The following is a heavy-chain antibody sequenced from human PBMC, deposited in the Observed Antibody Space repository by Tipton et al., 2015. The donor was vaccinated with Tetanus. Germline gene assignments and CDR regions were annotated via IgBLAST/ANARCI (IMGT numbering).Heavy chain of an antibody. J-gene: IGHJ4*02. CDR2: INYIQGT. CDR3: ARSRPGAMTTVTTFEY. Sequence: TLSLTCTVFGGSISSSTYYWGWIRQPPGKGLEWIGTINYIQGTYHNPSLKSRVTISVDTSKNQFSLKLSSVTAADTAVYYCARSRPGAMTTVTTFEYWGQGTLVTVSS. V-gene: IGHV4-39*01. D-gene: IGHD4-17*01. CDR1: GGSISSSTYY.